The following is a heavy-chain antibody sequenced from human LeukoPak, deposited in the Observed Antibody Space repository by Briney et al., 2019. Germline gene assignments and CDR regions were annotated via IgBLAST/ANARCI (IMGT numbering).Heavy chain of an antibody. CDR1: GGSISNYY. V-gene: IGHV4-4*07. CDR2: INASGRT. Sequence: SETLSLTCTVSGGSISNYYWSWIRQPAGKGLEWIGRINASGRTNYNPSLKGRVTMSVDTSKNQFSLKVNSVTAADTAVYYCAREYGDFDYWGQGTLVTVSS. J-gene: IGHJ4*02. CDR3: AREYGDFDY. D-gene: IGHD4-17*01.